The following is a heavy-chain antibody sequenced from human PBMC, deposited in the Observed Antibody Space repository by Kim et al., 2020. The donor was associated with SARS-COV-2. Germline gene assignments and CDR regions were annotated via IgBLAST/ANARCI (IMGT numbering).Heavy chain of an antibody. CDR2: IYYSGST. D-gene: IGHD3-10*01. V-gene: IGHV4-31*03. CDR1: GGSISSGGYY. Sequence: TLSLTCTVSGGSISSGGYYWSWIRQHPGKGLEWIGYIYYSGSTYYNPSLKSRVTISVDTSKNQFSLKLSSVTAADTAVYYCAREESGDFDYWGQGTLVTVSS. CDR3: AREESGDFDY. J-gene: IGHJ4*02.